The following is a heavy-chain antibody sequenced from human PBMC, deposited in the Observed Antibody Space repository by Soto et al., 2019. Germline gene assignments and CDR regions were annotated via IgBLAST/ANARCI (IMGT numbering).Heavy chain of an antibody. CDR1: GGTFSSYA. D-gene: IGHD2-8*01. CDR2: IIPIFGTA. Sequence: QVQLVQSGAEVKKPGSSVKVSCKASGGTFSSYAISWVRQAPGQGLEWMGGIIPIFGTANYAQKFQGRVTITADKSTSTAYMELISLRSEDTAVYYCARGFNYCTNGVCHAFDIWGQGTMVTVSS. J-gene: IGHJ3*02. V-gene: IGHV1-69*06. CDR3: ARGFNYCTNGVCHAFDI.